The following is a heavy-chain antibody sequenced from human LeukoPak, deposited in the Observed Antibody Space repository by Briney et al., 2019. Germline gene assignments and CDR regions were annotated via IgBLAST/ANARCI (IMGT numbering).Heavy chain of an antibody. D-gene: IGHD6-13*01. V-gene: IGHV4-38-2*02. J-gene: IGHJ3*02. CDR1: GYSISNGYY. Sequence: SETLSLTCTVSGYSISNGYYWGWIRQPPGKGLEWIGSIYHSGSTYYNPSLKSRVTISVDTSKNQFSLKLSSVTAADTAVYYCARDYSSSWYDEGWGDAFDIWGQGTMVTVSS. CDR3: ARDYSSSWYDEGWGDAFDI. CDR2: IYHSGST.